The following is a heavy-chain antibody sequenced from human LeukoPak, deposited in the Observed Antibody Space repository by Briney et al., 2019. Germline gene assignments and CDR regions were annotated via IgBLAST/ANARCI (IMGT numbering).Heavy chain of an antibody. D-gene: IGHD3-22*01. Sequence: ASVKVSCKASGYTFTSYGISWVRQAPGQGLEWMGWISAYNGNTNYAQKLQGRVTLTTDTSTSTAYMELRSLRSDDTAVYYCVGSSGYYNFDYWGQGTLVTVSS. CDR2: ISAYNGNT. V-gene: IGHV1-18*01. CDR3: VGSSGYYNFDY. J-gene: IGHJ4*02. CDR1: GYTFTSYG.